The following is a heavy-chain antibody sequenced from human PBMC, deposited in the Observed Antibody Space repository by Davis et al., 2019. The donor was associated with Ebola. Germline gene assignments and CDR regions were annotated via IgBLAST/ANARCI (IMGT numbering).Heavy chain of an antibody. Sequence: PGGSLRLSCAASEFTFSAHWMGWLRQAPGKGLEWVADINEDGSQINYVDSVRGRFIISRDNAKNSLYLQMNSLRPEDTAVYYCGAGSGWIFCSWGQGTLVTVSS. CDR2: INEDGSQI. CDR1: EFTFSAHW. CDR3: GAGSGWIFCS. J-gene: IGHJ5*02. D-gene: IGHD6-25*01. V-gene: IGHV3-7*01.